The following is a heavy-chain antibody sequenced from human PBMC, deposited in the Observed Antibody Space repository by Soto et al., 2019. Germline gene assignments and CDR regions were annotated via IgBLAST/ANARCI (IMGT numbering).Heavy chain of an antibody. J-gene: IGHJ4*02. Sequence: EVQLLESGGGLVQPGGSLRLSCAASGFTFSSYAMSWVRQAPGKGLEWVSTISGSGGSTYYADSVKGRFTISRDNSRNTLYLQMNSLRAEDTAVYYCAKVQGIWFGELYPLKSLNYWGQGTLVTVSS. CDR2: ISGSGGST. D-gene: IGHD3-10*01. V-gene: IGHV3-23*01. CDR3: AKVQGIWFGELYPLKSLNY. CDR1: GFTFSSYA.